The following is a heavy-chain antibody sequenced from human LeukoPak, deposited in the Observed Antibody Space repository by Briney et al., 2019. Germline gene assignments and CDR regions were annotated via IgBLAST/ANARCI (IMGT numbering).Heavy chain of an antibody. CDR2: ISGGGGST. J-gene: IGHJ4*02. D-gene: IGHD6-13*01. CDR1: GFTFSSYA. CDR3: AKDPRTQRIAAAGTRLYYFDY. V-gene: IGHV3-23*01. Sequence: GGSLRLSCAAPGFTFSSYAMNWVRQAPGKGLEWVSAISGGGGSTYYADSVKGRFTISRDNSKNTLYLQMNSLRAEDTAVYYCAKDPRTQRIAAAGTRLYYFDYWGQGTLVTVSS.